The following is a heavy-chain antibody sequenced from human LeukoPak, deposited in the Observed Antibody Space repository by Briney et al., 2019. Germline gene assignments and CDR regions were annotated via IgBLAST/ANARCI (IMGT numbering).Heavy chain of an antibody. D-gene: IGHD3-10*01. V-gene: IGHV3-74*01. J-gene: IGHJ6*03. CDR1: GFSFSSYW. Sequence: GGSLRLSCAASGFSFSSYWMHWVRQAPGKGLVWVSRIKTDGSSLDGSSTSYADSVKGRFTISRDNSKNTLYLQMNSLRAEDTAVYYCAKALLWFGEFPLDYYYMDVWGKGTTVTVSS. CDR2: IKTDGSSLDGSST. CDR3: AKALLWFGEFPLDYYYMDV.